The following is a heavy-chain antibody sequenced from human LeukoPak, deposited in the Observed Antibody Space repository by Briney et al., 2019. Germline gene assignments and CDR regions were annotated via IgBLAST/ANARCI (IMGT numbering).Heavy chain of an antibody. CDR2: ISWNSGSI. V-gene: IGHV3-9*01. J-gene: IGHJ4*02. CDR1: GFTFDDYA. Sequence: GRSLRLSCAASGFTFDDYAMHWVRQAPGKGLEWVSGISWNSGSIGYADSVKGRFTISRDNAKNSLYLQMNSLRAEDTALYYCAKDIGYSPCNFDYCGEGTLVTVSS. D-gene: IGHD5-18*01. CDR3: AKDIGYSPCNFDY.